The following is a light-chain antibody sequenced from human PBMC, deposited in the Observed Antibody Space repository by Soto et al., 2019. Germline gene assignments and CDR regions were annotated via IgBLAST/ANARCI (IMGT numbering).Light chain of an antibody. Sequence: QLVLTQSPSASASLGASVKLTCTLSSGHSSYAIAWHQQQPEKGPRFLMKFKSDGSHSKGDGIPDRFSGSSSGAERYLTNSSLQSEDEADYYCQAWGTGIWVFGGGTQLTVL. V-gene: IGLV4-69*01. J-gene: IGLJ3*02. CDR3: QAWGTGIWV. CDR2: FKSDGSH. CDR1: SGHSSYA.